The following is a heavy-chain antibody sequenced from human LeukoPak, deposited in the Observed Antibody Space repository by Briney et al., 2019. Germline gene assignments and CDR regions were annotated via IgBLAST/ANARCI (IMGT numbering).Heavy chain of an antibody. CDR2: IIPFFGTV. D-gene: IGHD5-24*01. J-gene: IGHJ5*02. CDR1: GGTFSDHG. CDR3: ARDDISTDGTAHWFDP. V-gene: IGHV1-69*13. Sequence: SVKLFCNSSGGTFSDHGFIWVRQAPGQGLEWMRRIIPFFGTVHYAQTFEGRVIISADESTSTVYLALNSLTAEDTAVYYCARDDISTDGTAHWFDPWGQGTLVIVSS.